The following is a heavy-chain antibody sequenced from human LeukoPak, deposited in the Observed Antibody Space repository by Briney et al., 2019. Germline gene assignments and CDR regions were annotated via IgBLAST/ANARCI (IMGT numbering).Heavy chain of an antibody. V-gene: IGHV3-15*01. D-gene: IGHD3-10*01. J-gene: IGHJ4*02. CDR1: GFTFSNAW. CDR2: IKSKTDGGTT. Sequence: GGSLRLSCAASGFTFSNAWMSWVRQAPGKGLEWVGRIKSKTDGGTTDYAAPVKGRFTISRDNSKNTLYLQMNSLRAEDTAVYYCAKVLFNYGSGSYRTEYFDYWGQGTLVTVSS. CDR3: AKVLFNYGSGSYRTEYFDY.